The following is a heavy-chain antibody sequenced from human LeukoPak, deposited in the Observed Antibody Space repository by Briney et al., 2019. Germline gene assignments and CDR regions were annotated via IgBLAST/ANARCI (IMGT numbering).Heavy chain of an antibody. CDR1: GFTLSSYA. CDR3: AKDGVWIGEKKANMDI. CDR2: ISDTGNT. V-gene: IGHV3-23*01. D-gene: IGHD3-10*01. J-gene: IGHJ6*03. Sequence: GGSLRLSCAASGFTLSSYAMSWVRQAPGKGLEWVSAISDTGNTYHADSVKGRFTISRDSSKNTLFLQMNRLRPEDAAVYYCAKDGVWIGEKKANMDIWGKGTTV.